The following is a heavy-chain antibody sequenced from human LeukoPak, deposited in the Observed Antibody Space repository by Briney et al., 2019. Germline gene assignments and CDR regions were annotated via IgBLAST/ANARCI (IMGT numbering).Heavy chain of an antibody. CDR2: IIPIFGTA. CDR1: GGTFISYA. D-gene: IGHD3-22*01. V-gene: IGHV1-69*13. Sequence: SVKVSCKASGGTFISYAISWVRQAPGQGLEWMGGIIPIFGTANYAQKFQGRVTITADESTSTAYMELSSLRSEDTAVYYCARLANYYDSSGYWGAFDYWGQGTLVTVSS. CDR3: ARLANYYDSSGYWGAFDY. J-gene: IGHJ4*02.